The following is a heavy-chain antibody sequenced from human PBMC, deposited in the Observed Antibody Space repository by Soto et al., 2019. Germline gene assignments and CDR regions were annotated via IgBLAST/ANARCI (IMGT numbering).Heavy chain of an antibody. CDR1: GFTFSSYA. J-gene: IGHJ4*02. CDR3: VKHGSSWCYYLDY. CDR2: ISSNGGST. Sequence: GGSLRVSCSASGFTFSSYAMHWVRQAPGKGLEYVSVISSNGGSTYYADSVKGRFTISRDNSKNTLYLQMSSLRIEDTAVYYCVKHGSSWCYYLDYWGQGTLVTVSS. D-gene: IGHD6-13*01. V-gene: IGHV3-64D*06.